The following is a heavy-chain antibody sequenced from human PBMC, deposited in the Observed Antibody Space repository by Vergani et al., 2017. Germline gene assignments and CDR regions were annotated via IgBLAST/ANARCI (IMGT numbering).Heavy chain of an antibody. D-gene: IGHD3-10*01. Sequence: EVQLVQSGAEVKKPGESLKISCKGSGYSFTSYWICWVRQMPGKGLEWMGIIYPGDSDTRYSPSFQGQVTISADKSISTSYLQWSSLKASDTAMYYCARQGYYVSGRRNYYYYGMDVWGQGTTVTVSS. J-gene: IGHJ6*02. CDR1: GYSFTSYW. CDR3: ARQGYYVSGRRNYYYYGMDV. CDR2: IYPGDSDT. V-gene: IGHV5-51*01.